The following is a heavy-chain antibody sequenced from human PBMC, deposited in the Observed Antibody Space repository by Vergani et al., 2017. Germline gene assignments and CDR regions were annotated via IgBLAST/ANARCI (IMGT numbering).Heavy chain of an antibody. Sequence: QVQLIQSGAEVKKPGDSVRVSCKASGYTFSDYYLHWVRQAPGQGLEWMGWITPNSDDTKYAQNFQGRVTMTKDTSISTAYMQLSRLTSDDTAVYFGARGRSPYGSSPVLSMDVWGQGTTVSVSS. CDR2: ITPNSDDT. V-gene: IGHV1-2*02. D-gene: IGHD6-13*01. J-gene: IGHJ6*02. CDR1: GYTFSDYY. CDR3: ARGRSPYGSSPVLSMDV.